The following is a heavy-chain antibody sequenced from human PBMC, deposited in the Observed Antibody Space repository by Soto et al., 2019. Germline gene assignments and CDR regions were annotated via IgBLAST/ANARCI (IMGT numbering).Heavy chain of an antibody. J-gene: IGHJ2*01. CDR1: GASIASGGYC. CDR3: ARGGADWSLRNFDV. D-gene: IGHD3-9*01. V-gene: IGHV4-30-2*01. Sequence: QLQLQESCSGLVKPSQTLSLTCTVSGASIASGGYCWSWIRQPPGKALESIGYVYQNGNAYLNPSLKSRVTMSVDKSKNQFSLKLSSVTAADTAVYFCARGGADWSLRNFDVWGRGTLVSVSS. CDR2: VYQNGNA.